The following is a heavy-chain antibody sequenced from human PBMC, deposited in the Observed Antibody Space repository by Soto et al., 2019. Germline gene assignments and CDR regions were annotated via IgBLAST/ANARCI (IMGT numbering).Heavy chain of an antibody. CDR3: ARALYCSDGTCYHPGVFQN. Sequence: QVQLVQSGAEVKKPGASVKVSCKTSGYTFTGYGVSWVRQAPGQGLEWLGWISAYNGSTNYAQRFQGTDTMITDTSTTTVYIEIRSLISDDTAIYYCARALYCSDGTCYHPGVFQNWGQGTLVTVSS. V-gene: IGHV1-18*01. J-gene: IGHJ1*01. CDR2: ISAYNGST. CDR1: GYTFTGYG. D-gene: IGHD2-15*01.